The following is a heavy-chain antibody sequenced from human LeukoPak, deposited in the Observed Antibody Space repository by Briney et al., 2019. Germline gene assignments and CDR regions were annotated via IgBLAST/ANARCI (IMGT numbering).Heavy chain of an antibody. V-gene: IGHV1-69*13. Sequence: ASVKVSCKASGGTFSSYAISWVRQAPGQGLEWMGGIIPIFGTASYAQKFQGRVTITADESTSTAYMELSSLRSEDTAVYYCASPTYSSPYWYFDLWGRGTLVTVSS. D-gene: IGHD6-13*01. CDR1: GGTFSSYA. CDR3: ASPTYSSPYWYFDL. J-gene: IGHJ2*01. CDR2: IIPIFGTA.